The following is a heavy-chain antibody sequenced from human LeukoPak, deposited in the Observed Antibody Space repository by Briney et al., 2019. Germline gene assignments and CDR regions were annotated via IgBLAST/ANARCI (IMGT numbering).Heavy chain of an antibody. CDR3: ARVVARLFYFDY. J-gene: IGHJ4*02. V-gene: IGHV3-23*01. CDR2: ISGSGGST. CDR1: GFTFSSYA. Sequence: PGGSLRLSCAASGFTFSSYAMSWVRQAPGKGLEWVSAISGSGGSTYYADSVKGRFTISRDNSKNTLYLQMNSLRAEDTAIYYCARVVARLFYFDYWGQGTLATVSS. D-gene: IGHD2-15*01.